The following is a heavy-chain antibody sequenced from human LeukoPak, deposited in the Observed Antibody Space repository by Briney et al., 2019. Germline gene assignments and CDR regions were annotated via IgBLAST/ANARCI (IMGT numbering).Heavy chain of an antibody. CDR3: ARDPGRSPDY. Sequence: GGSLRLSCSASGFTFSHYSMHWVRQAPGRGLEYVSAINSNGDDTYYVNSVKGRFTISRDNSKNTLYLQMGSLRVEDKAVYYCARDPGRSPDYWGQGTLVTVS. CDR1: GFTFSHYS. J-gene: IGHJ4*02. CDR2: INSNGDDT. D-gene: IGHD1-26*01. V-gene: IGHV3-64*01.